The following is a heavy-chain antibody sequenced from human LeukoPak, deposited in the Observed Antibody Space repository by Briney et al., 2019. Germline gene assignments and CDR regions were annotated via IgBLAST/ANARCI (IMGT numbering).Heavy chain of an antibody. J-gene: IGHJ4*02. CDR3: ARQHCSGGDCYFFD. CDR1: GFTFSSYS. D-gene: IGHD2-15*01. V-gene: IGHV3-48*01. Sequence: GGSLRLSCAASGFTFSSYSMNWVRQAPGKGLEWVSYISGSSSTIYYADSVKGRFTISRDNAKNSLYLQMNSLRAEDTAVYYCARQHCSGGDCYFFDWGQGALVTVSS. CDR2: ISGSSSTI.